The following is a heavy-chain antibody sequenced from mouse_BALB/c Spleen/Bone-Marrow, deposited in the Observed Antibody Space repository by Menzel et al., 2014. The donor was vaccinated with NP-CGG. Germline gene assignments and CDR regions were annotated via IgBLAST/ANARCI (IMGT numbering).Heavy chain of an antibody. J-gene: IGHJ4*01. V-gene: IGHV1S81*02. Sequence: ESGAELVKPGASLKSSCKASGYTFTNYWIHWVKQRPGQGLEWIGEINPSNGRTNYNEKFKTKATLTVDKSSSTAYMQLSSLTSEDSAVNYCAARLSHLAMDYWGQGTSVTVSS. D-gene: IGHD2-2*01. CDR2: INPSNGRT. CDR3: AARLSHLAMDY. CDR1: GYTFTNYW.